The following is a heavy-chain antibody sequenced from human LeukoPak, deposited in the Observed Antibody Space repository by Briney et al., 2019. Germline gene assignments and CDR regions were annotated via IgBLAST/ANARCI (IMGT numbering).Heavy chain of an antibody. Sequence: ASVKVSCKASGYTFTSYGISWVRQAPGQGLEWMGWISAYNGNTNYAQKLQGRVTMTTDTSTSTAYMKLRSLRSDDTAVYYCARDPVAVTTDDAFDIWGQGTMVTVSS. CDR2: ISAYNGNT. D-gene: IGHD4-17*01. V-gene: IGHV1-18*04. CDR1: GYTFTSYG. CDR3: ARDPVAVTTDDAFDI. J-gene: IGHJ3*02.